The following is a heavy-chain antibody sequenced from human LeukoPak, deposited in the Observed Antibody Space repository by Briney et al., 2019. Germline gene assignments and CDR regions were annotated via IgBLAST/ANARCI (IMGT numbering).Heavy chain of an antibody. Sequence: GGSLRLSCAASGFTFSNAWMSWVRQAPGKGLEWVGRIKSKTDGGTTDYAAPVEGRFTISRDDSKNTLYLQMNSLKTEDTAVYYCTTGYSGYDGAFDIWGQGTMVTVSS. D-gene: IGHD5-12*01. CDR2: IKSKTDGGTT. J-gene: IGHJ3*02. CDR3: TTGYSGYDGAFDI. V-gene: IGHV3-15*01. CDR1: GFTFSNAW.